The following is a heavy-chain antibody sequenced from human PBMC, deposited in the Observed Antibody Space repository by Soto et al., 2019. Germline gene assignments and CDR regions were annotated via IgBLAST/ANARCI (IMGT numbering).Heavy chain of an antibody. J-gene: IGHJ4*02. CDR2: INPSGGST. V-gene: IGHV1-46*01. D-gene: IGHD4-17*01. CDR3: ARVPDFGDYDYYFDY. CDR1: GYTFTSYY. Sequence: ASVKVSCKASGYTFTSYYMHWVRQAPGQGLEWMGIINPSGGSTSYAQKIQGRVTMTRDTSTSTVFMELSSLRSEYTAVYYCARVPDFGDYDYYFDYWGQGTLVTVSS.